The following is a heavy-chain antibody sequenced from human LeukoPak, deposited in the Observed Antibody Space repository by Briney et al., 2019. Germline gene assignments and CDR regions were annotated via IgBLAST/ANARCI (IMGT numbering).Heavy chain of an antibody. D-gene: IGHD3-3*01. CDR2: IRYDGSNK. Sequence: PGGSLRLSCAASGFTFSSYGMHWVRLAPGRGLEWVAFIRYDGSNKYYADSLKGRFTISRDNSKNTVYLQMNSLRGEDTDVYYCAKDRSPHNDFWSGYSGRYFAHWGQGTLVTVSS. CDR1: GFTFSSYG. CDR3: AKDRSPHNDFWSGYSGRYFAH. V-gene: IGHV3-30*02. J-gene: IGHJ4*02.